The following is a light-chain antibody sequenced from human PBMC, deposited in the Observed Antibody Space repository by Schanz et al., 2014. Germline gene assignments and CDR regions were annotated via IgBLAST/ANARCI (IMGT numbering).Light chain of an antibody. V-gene: IGLV2-23*01. Sequence: QSALTQPASVSGSPGQSITISCTATSIDVGTYNLVSWYQQHPGKAPKLVIYEDSVRPSGVSNRFSGSTSGKTASLTISGLQAEDEADYYCCSFTGTTTWVFGGGTKVTVL. CDR1: SIDVGTYNL. J-gene: IGLJ3*02. CDR2: EDS. CDR3: CSFTGTTTWV.